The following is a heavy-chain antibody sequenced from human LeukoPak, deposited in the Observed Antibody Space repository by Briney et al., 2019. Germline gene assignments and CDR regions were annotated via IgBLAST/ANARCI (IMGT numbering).Heavy chain of an antibody. Sequence: ASVKVSCKASGGTFSSCAINWVRQAPGQGLEWMGRIISILGIANYAHKFQGRVTITADKSTSTAYMELSSLRSEDAAVYYCDRNHRATIDDFDIWGQGKMVPVSS. V-gene: IGHV1-69*04. CDR2: IISILGIA. J-gene: IGHJ3*02. CDR3: DRNHRATIDDFDI. D-gene: IGHD1-26*01. CDR1: GGTFSSCA.